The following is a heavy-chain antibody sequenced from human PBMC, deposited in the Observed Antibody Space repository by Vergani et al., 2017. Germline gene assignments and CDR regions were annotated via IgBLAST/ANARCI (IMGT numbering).Heavy chain of an antibody. Sequence: EVQLVESGGGMVKPGGSLRLSCSASGFTFRSYSLNWVRQAPGKGLEWFSSISSSSSYIYYADSVKGRFTISRDNAKTSLYLQLNSLRAEDTAVYYCARDLAVTTEYWGQGTLVTVSS. V-gene: IGHV3-21*01. CDR2: ISSSSSYI. D-gene: IGHD4-11*01. J-gene: IGHJ4*02. CDR3: ARDLAVTTEY. CDR1: GFTFRSYS.